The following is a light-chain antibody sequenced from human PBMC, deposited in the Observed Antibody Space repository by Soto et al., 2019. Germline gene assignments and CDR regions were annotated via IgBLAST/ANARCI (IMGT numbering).Light chain of an antibody. J-gene: IGLJ7*01. V-gene: IGLV1-47*01. CDR2: RNN. CDR1: SSNIGNNY. Sequence: QSAMTQPPSASGTPGQEVTISCSGSSSNIGNNYVYWYHQVPGKAPKLLIYRNNQRPSRVPDRFSGSKSDTSASLAITGLRSEDDGHYYCSSWDNHLNGPVFGGGTQLTVL. CDR3: SSWDNHLNGPV.